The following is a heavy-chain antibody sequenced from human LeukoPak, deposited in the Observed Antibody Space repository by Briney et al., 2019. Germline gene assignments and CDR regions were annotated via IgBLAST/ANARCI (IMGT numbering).Heavy chain of an antibody. Sequence: GGSLRLSCAASGFTFSDYYVSWIRQAPGKGLEWVSYISSSSSYTNYADSVKGRFTISRDNAKNSLYLQMNSLRAEDTAVYYCARIPLVGATTSLYFDYWGQGTLVTVSS. CDR1: GFTFSDYY. J-gene: IGHJ4*02. D-gene: IGHD1-26*01. CDR2: ISSSSSYT. CDR3: ARIPLVGATTSLYFDY. V-gene: IGHV3-11*03.